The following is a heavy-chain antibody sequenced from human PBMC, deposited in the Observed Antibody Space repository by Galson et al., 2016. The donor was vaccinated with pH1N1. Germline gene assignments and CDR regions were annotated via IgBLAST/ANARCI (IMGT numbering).Heavy chain of an antibody. J-gene: IGHJ6*02. D-gene: IGHD1-14*01. CDR1: GFSFSAYA. V-gene: IGHV3-23*01. Sequence: SLRLSCAASGFSFSAYAMNWVRQAPGKRPEWVSVISGSGENTMYADSVKGRFTISRDNSKTTTFLQMDNLRAEETAVYYCAKSGRTARQILAPRDGMEGWGQGTTVTVS. CDR3: AKSGRTARQILAPRDGMEG. CDR2: ISGSGENT.